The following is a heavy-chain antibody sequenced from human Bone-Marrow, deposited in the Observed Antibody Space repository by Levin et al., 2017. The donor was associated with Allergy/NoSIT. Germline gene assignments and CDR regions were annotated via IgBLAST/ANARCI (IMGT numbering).Heavy chain of an antibody. CDR1: GVSITSDD. CDR2: IDHSGGT. D-gene: IGHD2-8*01. J-gene: IGHJ5*02. CDR3: ARDFPCIDLEEVWFDP. V-gene: IGHV4-59*01. Sequence: SETLSLTCAVSGVSITSDDWSWIRQTPGKGREWIGYIDHSGGTKYNPSLESRVTITMDTSRNHFSLRLTAVTAADMAFSYCARDFPCIDLEEVWFDPWGQGTLVTVSS.